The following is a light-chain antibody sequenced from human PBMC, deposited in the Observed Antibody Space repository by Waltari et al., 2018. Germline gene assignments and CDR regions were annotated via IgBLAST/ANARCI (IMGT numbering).Light chain of an antibody. Sequence: QSALTQPASVSGSPGQSITISCSGTSSDVGDYSYVAWYQQHPGKAPKLMIYEVSNRPPVVSNRFAGSKSGNPASLTISGLQAEDEADDYCSSYTTSTSYVVFGGGTKLTVL. CDR1: SSDVGDYSY. CDR3: SSYTTSTSYVV. V-gene: IGLV2-14*01. CDR2: EVS. J-gene: IGLJ2*01.